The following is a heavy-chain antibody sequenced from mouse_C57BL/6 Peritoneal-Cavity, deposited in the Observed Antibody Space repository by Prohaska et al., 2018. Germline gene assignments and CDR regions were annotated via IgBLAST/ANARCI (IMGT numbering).Heavy chain of an antibody. V-gene: IGHV1-59*01. CDR2: IEPSDSYT. Sequence: QRPGQGLEWIGVIEPSDSYTNYKRKFKGKATLTVDTSSSTAYMQISSLTSEDSAVYYCARVGFAYWGQGTLVTVSA. CDR3: ARVGFAY. J-gene: IGHJ3*01.